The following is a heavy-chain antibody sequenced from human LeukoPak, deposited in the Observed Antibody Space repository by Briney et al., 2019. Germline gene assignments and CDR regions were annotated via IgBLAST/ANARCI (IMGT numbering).Heavy chain of an antibody. CDR1: GYTLSELS. CDR2: FDPEDGET. CDR3: TTDTIAAVGAPDDAFDI. D-gene: IGHD6-13*01. Sequence: ASVKVSCKVSGYTLSELSMHWVRQAPGKGLEWMEGFDPEDGETVYAQKFQGRVTMTEDTSTDTAYMELSSLRSEDTAVYYCTTDTIAAVGAPDDAFDIWGQGTMVTVSS. V-gene: IGHV1-24*01. J-gene: IGHJ3*02.